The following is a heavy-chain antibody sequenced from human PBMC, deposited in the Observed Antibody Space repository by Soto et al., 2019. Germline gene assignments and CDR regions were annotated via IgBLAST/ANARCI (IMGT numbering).Heavy chain of an antibody. Sequence: EVQLVQSGPEVKKPGESLKISCKGSGYSFSSYWIAWVRQMPGKGLEWMGNIDPGDSDTRYSPSFQGQVSISADKSISTAYLQWTSLKASDTAMYYCATLQGAAPEPFGPWGQGSLVTVSS. V-gene: IGHV5-51*01. J-gene: IGHJ5*02. CDR1: GYSFSSYW. CDR3: ATLQGAAPEPFGP. CDR2: IDPGDSDT. D-gene: IGHD6-13*01.